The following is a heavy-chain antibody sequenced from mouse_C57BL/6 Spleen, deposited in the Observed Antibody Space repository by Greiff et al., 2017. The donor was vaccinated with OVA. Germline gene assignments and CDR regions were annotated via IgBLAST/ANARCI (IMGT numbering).Heavy chain of an antibody. J-gene: IGHJ4*01. D-gene: IGHD4-1*01. CDR2: IHPNSGST. CDR3: ARREDNWYYAMDY. V-gene: IGHV1-64*01. CDR1: GYTFTSYW. Sequence: VQLQQSGAELVKPGASVKLSCKASGYTFTSYWMHWVKQRPGQGLEWIGMIHPNSGSTNYNEKFKSKATLTVDKPSSTAYMQLSSLTSEDSAVYYCARREDNWYYAMDYWGQGTSVTVSS.